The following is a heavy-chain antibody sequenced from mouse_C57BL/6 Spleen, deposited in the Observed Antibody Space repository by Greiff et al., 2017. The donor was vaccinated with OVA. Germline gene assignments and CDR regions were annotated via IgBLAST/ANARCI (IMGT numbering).Heavy chain of an antibody. CDR2: IYPGDGGT. D-gene: IGHD1-1*01. CDR1: GYAFSSYW. Sequence: VQLQQSGAELVKPGASVKISCKASGYAFSSYWMNWVKQRPGQGLEWIGQIYPGDGGTNYNGKFKGKATLTEDKYSSTAYMQLISLTAKDSAVDFWARSRITTGVAPVADWGQGTLVTVSA. J-gene: IGHJ3*01. CDR3: ARSRITTGVAPVAD. V-gene: IGHV1-80*01.